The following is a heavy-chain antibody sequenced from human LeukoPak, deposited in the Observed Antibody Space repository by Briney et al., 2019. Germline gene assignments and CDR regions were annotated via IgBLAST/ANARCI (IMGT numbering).Heavy chain of an antibody. CDR3: ATSKTKQYYYGSRGYFDY. CDR2: IYYSGST. Sequence: SETLSLTCTVSGGSISSYYWSWIRQPPGKGLEWIGYIYYSGSTNYNPSLKSRVTISVDTSKNQFSLKLSSVTAADTAVYYCATSKTKQYYYGSRGYFDYWGQGTLVTVSS. J-gene: IGHJ4*02. CDR1: GGSISSYY. V-gene: IGHV4-59*01. D-gene: IGHD3-10*01.